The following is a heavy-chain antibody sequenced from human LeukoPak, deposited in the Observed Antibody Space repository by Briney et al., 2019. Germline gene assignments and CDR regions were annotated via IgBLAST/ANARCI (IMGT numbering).Heavy chain of an antibody. V-gene: IGHV3-64D*06. CDR3: VKGSGDIVVVPAADAGMDV. D-gene: IGHD2-2*01. J-gene: IGHJ6*02. CDR2: ISSNGGST. CDR1: GFTFSSYA. Sequence: GGSLRLSCSASGFTFSSYAMHWVRQAPGKGLEYVSAISSNGGSTYYADPVKGRFTISRDNSKNTLYLQMSSLRAEDTAVYYCVKGSGDIVVVPAADAGMDVWGQGTTVTVSS.